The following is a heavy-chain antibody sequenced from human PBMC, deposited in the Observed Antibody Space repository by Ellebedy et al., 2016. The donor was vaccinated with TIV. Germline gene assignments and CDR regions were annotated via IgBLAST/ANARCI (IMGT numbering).Heavy chain of an antibody. D-gene: IGHD4-17*01. CDR1: GFTFSRYL. CDR3: VKVDSGDEGFFDY. J-gene: IGHJ4*02. CDR2: IVSNGGST. V-gene: IGHV3-64D*06. Sequence: GESLKISCSASGFTFSRYLMHWVRQAPGKGLEFVSAIVSNGGSTYYADSVKGRFTISRDNSKNTLFLQMSSLRAEDTAVYYCVKVDSGDEGFFDYWGQGTLVTVSS.